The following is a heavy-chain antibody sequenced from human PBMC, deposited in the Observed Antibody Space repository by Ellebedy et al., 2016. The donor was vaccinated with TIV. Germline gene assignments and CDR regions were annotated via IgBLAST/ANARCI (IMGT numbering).Heavy chain of an antibody. Sequence: GESLKISCAASGFTLSSYVMSWVRRAPGKRLERVAAISSDGADIYYADSVKGRFTISRDTSKNTLYLHMNSLRAEETAVYYCAKDYSGLHGMDVWGQGATVTVSS. CDR2: ISSDGADI. J-gene: IGHJ6*02. CDR1: GFTLSSYV. CDR3: AKDYSGLHGMDV. D-gene: IGHD1-26*01. V-gene: IGHV3-23*01.